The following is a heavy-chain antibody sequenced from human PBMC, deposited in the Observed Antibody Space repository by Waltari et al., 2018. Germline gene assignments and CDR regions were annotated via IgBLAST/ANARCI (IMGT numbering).Heavy chain of an antibody. CDR3: ARGGRKYSSSWGY. D-gene: IGHD6-13*01. V-gene: IGHV4-34*01. CDR2: INHSGST. J-gene: IGHJ4*02. CDR1: GGSFSGYY. Sequence: QVQLQQWGAGLLKPSETLSLTCAVYGGSFSGYYWSWIRQPPGKGLEWIGEINHSGSTNYNPSLKSRVTISVDTSKNQFSLKLSSVTAADTAVYYCARGGRKYSSSWGYWGQGTLVIVSS.